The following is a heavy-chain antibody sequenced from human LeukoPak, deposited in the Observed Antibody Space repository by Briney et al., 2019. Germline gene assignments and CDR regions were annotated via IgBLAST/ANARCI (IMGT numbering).Heavy chain of an antibody. CDR1: GFTFDDYA. V-gene: IGHV3-9*01. D-gene: IGHD1-14*01. Sequence: GGSLRLSCAASGFTFDDYAMHWVRQAPGKGLEWVSGISWNSGSIGYADSVKGRFTISRDNAKNSLYLQMNSLRAEETAVYYCARGLIRITGGYDYWGQGTLVSVSS. CDR2: ISWNSGSI. CDR3: ARGLIRITGGYDY. J-gene: IGHJ4*02.